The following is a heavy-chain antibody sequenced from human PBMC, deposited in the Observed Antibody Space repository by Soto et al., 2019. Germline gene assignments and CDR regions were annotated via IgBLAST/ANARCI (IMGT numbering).Heavy chain of an antibody. J-gene: IGHJ4*02. D-gene: IGHD5-12*01. CDR2: IYYSGST. CDR3: ARANIVATIFHY. CDR1: GGSISSGGYY. V-gene: IGHV4-31*03. Sequence: SETLSLTCTVSGGSISSGGYYWSWVRQHPGKGLEWIGYIYYSGSTFYNPSLMSRATISVDTSRNQFSLKLSSVTAADTAVYYCARANIVATIFHYWGQGTLVTVSS.